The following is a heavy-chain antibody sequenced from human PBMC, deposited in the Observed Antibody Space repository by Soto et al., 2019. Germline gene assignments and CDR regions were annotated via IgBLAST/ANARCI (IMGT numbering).Heavy chain of an antibody. Sequence: GSLRLSCAASGFTFSSYGMHWVRQAPGKGLEWVAVIWYDGSNKYYADSVKGRFTISRDNSKNTLYLQMNSLRAEDTAVYYCGAYYDSSGYPKSYYYYGMDVWGQGTTVTVSS. V-gene: IGHV3-33*01. D-gene: IGHD3-22*01. J-gene: IGHJ6*02. CDR1: GFTFSSYG. CDR3: GAYYDSSGYPKSYYYYGMDV. CDR2: IWYDGSNK.